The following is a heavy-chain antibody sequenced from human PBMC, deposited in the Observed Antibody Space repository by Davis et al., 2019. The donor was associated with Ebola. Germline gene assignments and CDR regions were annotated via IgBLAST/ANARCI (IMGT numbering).Heavy chain of an antibody. CDR1: GGTFSSYT. Sequence: SVKVSCKASGGTFSSYTISWVRQAPGQGLEWMGRIIPILGIANYAQKFQGRVTITADKSTSTAYMELSSLRSEDTAVYYCARDDYDYVWGSYRHYYYGMDVWGQGTTVTVSS. J-gene: IGHJ6*02. CDR3: ARDDYDYVWGSYRHYYYGMDV. D-gene: IGHD3-16*02. V-gene: IGHV1-69*04. CDR2: IIPILGIA.